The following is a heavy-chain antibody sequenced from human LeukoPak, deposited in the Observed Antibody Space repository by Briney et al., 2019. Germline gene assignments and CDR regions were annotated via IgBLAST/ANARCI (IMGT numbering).Heavy chain of an antibody. Sequence: PGRSLRLSCAASTFTFSSYAMHWVRQAPGKGLEWVAVISYDGSNKYYADSVKGRFTISRDNSKNTLYLQMNSLRAEDTAVYYCARGHRPGIAVAGYAFDIWGQGTMVTVSS. CDR2: ISYDGSNK. V-gene: IGHV3-30*04. CDR3: ARGHRPGIAVAGYAFDI. CDR1: TFTFSSYA. J-gene: IGHJ3*02. D-gene: IGHD6-19*01.